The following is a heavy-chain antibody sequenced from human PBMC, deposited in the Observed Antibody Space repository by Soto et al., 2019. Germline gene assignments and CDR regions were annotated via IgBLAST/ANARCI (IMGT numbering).Heavy chain of an antibody. V-gene: IGHV3-30*18. CDR1: GFTFGRYG. Sequence: HPGGSLRLSCAASGFTFGRYGMHWVRQAPGKGLEWVTGISYDGSNKYYADSVKGRFTISRDNSKNALYLQMDSLRAEDTAVYYCAKDLNRYCSGGSCYSFFDYWGQEPLVTVS. CDR3: AKDLNRYCSGGSCYSFFDY. CDR2: ISYDGSNK. J-gene: IGHJ4*02. D-gene: IGHD2-15*01.